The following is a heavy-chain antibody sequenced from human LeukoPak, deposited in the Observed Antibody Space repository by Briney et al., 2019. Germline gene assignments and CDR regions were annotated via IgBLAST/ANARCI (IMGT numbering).Heavy chain of an antibody. CDR3: ARTHDYGNWYFDL. CDR2: INPNSGGT. V-gene: IGHV1-2*02. J-gene: IGHJ2*01. D-gene: IGHD4-17*01. Sequence: ASVKVSCKASGYTFTGYYMHWVRQAPGQGLEWMGWINPNSGGTNYAQKFQGRVTMTRDTSISTAYMELSRLRSDDTAVYYCARTHDYGNWYFDLWGQGTPVTVSS. CDR1: GYTFTGYY.